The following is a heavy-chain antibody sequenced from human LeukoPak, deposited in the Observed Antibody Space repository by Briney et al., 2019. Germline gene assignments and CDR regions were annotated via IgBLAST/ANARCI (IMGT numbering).Heavy chain of an antibody. V-gene: IGHV3-30-3*01. CDR1: GFTFSSYA. D-gene: IGHD1-26*01. CDR2: ISYDGSNK. J-gene: IGHJ3*02. CDR3: ARGLRLGGFAFDI. Sequence: GGSLRLSCTASGFTFSSYAMHWVRQAPGKGLEWVAVISYDGSNKYYADSVKGRFTISRDNSKNTLYLQMNSLSAEDTAVYYCARGLRLGGFAFDIWGQGTMVTVSS.